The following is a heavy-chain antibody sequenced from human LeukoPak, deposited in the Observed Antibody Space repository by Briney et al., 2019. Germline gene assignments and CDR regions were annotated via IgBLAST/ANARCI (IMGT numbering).Heavy chain of an antibody. CDR1: GFTFSSYA. D-gene: IGHD1-26*01. V-gene: IGHV3-21*01. J-gene: IGHJ4*02. Sequence: PGGSQRLSCAASGFTFSSYAMHWVRQAPGKGLEWVSSISSSSSYIYYADSVKGRFTISRDNAKNSLYLQMNSLRAEDTAVYYCARPFGGSYYSGFFDYWGQGTLVTVSS. CDR3: ARPFGGSYYSGFFDY. CDR2: ISSSSSYI.